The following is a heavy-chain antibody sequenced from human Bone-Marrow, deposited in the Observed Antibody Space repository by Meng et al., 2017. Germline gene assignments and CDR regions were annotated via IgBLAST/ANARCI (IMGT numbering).Heavy chain of an antibody. CDR1: GYNFPDYY. J-gene: IGHJ4*02. CDR3: ARDEDISAAGKLFGDY. CDR2: INPKSGDT. V-gene: IGHV1-2*06. D-gene: IGHD6-25*01. Sequence: QVQRVQCGAEVKKPGASVKVSCKPSGYNFPDYYIHWVRRAPGQGLEWMGRINPKSGDTHYAQKFQARVTMTGDTSISTAYMELSGLRSDDTAMYYCARDEDISAAGKLFGDYWGQGTLVTVS.